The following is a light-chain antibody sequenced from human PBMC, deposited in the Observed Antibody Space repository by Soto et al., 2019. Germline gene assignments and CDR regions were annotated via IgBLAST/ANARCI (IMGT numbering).Light chain of an antibody. J-gene: IGLJ2*01. CDR2: EFT. V-gene: IGLV2-8*01. CDR1: SADLGGYNY. CDR3: GSYTDTNTGL. Sequence: QLVLTQPPSASGSPGQSVTISCTGISADLGGYNYVSWYQQHPGKAPRLIIYEFTKRPSGVPDRFSGSNSANTASLTVSGLQAEDEADYYCGSYTDTNTGLFGGGTKLTVL.